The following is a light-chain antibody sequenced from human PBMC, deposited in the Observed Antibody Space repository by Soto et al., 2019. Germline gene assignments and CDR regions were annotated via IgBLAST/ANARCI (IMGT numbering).Light chain of an antibody. V-gene: IGKV1-6*01. CDR2: ASS. J-gene: IGKJ1*01. CDR3: LQDYRYPWT. Sequence: ALQMTQSPSSLSASVGDRVTITCRASQGIGYDLGWYQQKPGKAPKLLIYASSRLQNGVPSRFSGGGAGTDFILTISSLQPEDFATYYCLQDYRYPWTFGQWTKVEIK. CDR1: QGIGYD.